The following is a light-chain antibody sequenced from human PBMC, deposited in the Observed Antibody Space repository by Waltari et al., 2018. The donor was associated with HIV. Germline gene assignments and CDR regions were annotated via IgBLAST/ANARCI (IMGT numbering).Light chain of an antibody. CDR2: SKN. V-gene: IGLV1-44*01. CDR3: AAWDDSLNGFYV. Sequence: QSVLTQPPSASGTPGQRVTISCSGSSSNIESNTVNWYQQLPGTAPKLLIYSKNQRPSGVPDRFSGSKSGTSASLAISGLQSEDEADYYCAAWDDSLNGFYVFGTGTKVTVL. CDR1: SSNIESNT. J-gene: IGLJ1*01.